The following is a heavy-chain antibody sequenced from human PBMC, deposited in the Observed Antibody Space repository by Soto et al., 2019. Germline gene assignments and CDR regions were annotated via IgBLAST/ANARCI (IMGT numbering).Heavy chain of an antibody. D-gene: IGHD2-2*01. CDR3: ARTPHCSSTSCNVYYFDY. Sequence: QVQLVQSGAEVKKPGASVKVSCKASGYTFTNYDINWVRQATGQGLEWMGWMNPNSGNTGYAQKFQGRVTMTRNTSISTAYMELSSLRSEDTAVYYCARTPHCSSTSCNVYYFDYWGQGTLVTVSS. V-gene: IGHV1-8*01. J-gene: IGHJ4*02. CDR1: GYTFTNYD. CDR2: MNPNSGNT.